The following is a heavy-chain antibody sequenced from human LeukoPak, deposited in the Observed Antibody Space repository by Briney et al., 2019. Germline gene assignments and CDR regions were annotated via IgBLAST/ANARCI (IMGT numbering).Heavy chain of an antibody. CDR2: ISSRGDNS. V-gene: IGHV3-23*01. Sequence: PGGSLRLSCAASGFTFSNYAITCVRQAPGKGLEWVSSISSRGDNSYYADSVKGRFTISRDNSKSTLYLQMTSLRAEDSAFFYCTKRTDSTGSRASAFDVWGQGTVVTVSS. D-gene: IGHD2/OR15-2a*01. CDR1: GFTFSNYA. CDR3: TKRTDSTGSRASAFDV. J-gene: IGHJ3*01.